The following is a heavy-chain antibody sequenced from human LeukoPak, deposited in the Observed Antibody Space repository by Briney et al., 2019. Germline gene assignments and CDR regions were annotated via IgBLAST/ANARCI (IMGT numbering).Heavy chain of an antibody. CDR3: ARGWRRDQWLLFNYYYGMDV. CDR1: GGTFSSYA. J-gene: IGHJ6*02. CDR2: IIPIFGTA. Sequence: SVKVSCKASGGTFSSYAITWVRQAPGPEGEWMGGIIPIFGTANYAQKFEGRVTITADESTSTAYIELSSLRSEDTAVYYSARGWRRDQWLLFNYYYGMDVWGQGTTVTVSS. V-gene: IGHV1-69*13. D-gene: IGHD6-19*01.